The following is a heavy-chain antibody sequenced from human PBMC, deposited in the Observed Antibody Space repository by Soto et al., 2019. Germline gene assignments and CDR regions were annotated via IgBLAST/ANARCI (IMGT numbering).Heavy chain of an antibody. CDR1: GFTFSSYA. Sequence: EVQLLESGGGLVQPGGSLRLSCAASGFTFSSYALSWVRQAPGKGLEWVSAISGSGGSTYYADSVKGRFTISRDNSKNTLYLKMNSLRAKDRAVYYCGKVSIYGGGYFDSWGQGPLVTVSS. V-gene: IGHV3-23*01. CDR2: ISGSGGST. D-gene: IGHD4-17*01. CDR3: GKVSIYGGGYFDS. J-gene: IGHJ4*02.